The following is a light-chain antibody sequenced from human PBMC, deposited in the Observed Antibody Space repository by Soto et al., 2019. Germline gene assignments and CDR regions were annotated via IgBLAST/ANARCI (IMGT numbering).Light chain of an antibody. Sequence: ENVLTRAPGSMCLAPGDRPILSYSASQSVSNNYLAWYQQKPGQAPRLLIYGASNRATGIPDRFSGSGSGTDFTPTISRLQPEDFAVYYCQQYGSSGTFGEGTKLDIK. CDR1: QSVSNNY. CDR2: GAS. CDR3: QQYGSSGT. V-gene: IGKV3-20*01. J-gene: IGKJ4*02.